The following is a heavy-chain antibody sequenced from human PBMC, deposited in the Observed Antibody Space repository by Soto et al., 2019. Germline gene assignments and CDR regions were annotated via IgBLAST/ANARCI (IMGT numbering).Heavy chain of an antibody. CDR2: ISAYNGNT. Sequence: ASVKVSCKASGYTFTSYGISWVRQAPGQGLEWMGWISAYNGNTNYAQKLQGRVTMTTDTSTSTAYMELRSLRSDGTAVYYCARDPRIVVVPAATNFDYWGQGTLVTVS. D-gene: IGHD2-2*01. CDR1: GYTFTSYG. CDR3: ARDPRIVVVPAATNFDY. V-gene: IGHV1-18*01. J-gene: IGHJ4*02.